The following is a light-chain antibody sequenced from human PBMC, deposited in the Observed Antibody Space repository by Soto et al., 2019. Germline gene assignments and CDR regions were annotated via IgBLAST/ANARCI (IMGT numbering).Light chain of an antibody. CDR1: QSVSSSY. V-gene: IGKV3-20*01. J-gene: IGKJ3*01. CDR3: QQYGSSHPFT. CDR2: GAS. Sequence: EIVLTHSPGTLSLSPGERATLSCRASQSVSSSYLAWYQQKPGQAPRLLIYGASSRATGIPDRFSGSGSGTDFTLTISRLEPEDFAVYYCQQYGSSHPFTFGPGT.